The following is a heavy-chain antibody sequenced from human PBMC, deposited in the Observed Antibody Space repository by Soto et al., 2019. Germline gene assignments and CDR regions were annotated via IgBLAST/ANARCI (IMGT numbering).Heavy chain of an antibody. CDR2: INNGGST. J-gene: IGHJ4*02. Sequence: PGGSLRLSCAASGFDASVNYMTWVRQAPGKGLEWVSAINNGGSTFYADSVKGRFTISRDDSKNTLYLQMNSLRAEDTAVYYCARGYGSADYWGQGTLVTVSS. CDR1: GFDASVNY. D-gene: IGHD5-18*01. CDR3: ARGYGSADY. V-gene: IGHV3-66*01.